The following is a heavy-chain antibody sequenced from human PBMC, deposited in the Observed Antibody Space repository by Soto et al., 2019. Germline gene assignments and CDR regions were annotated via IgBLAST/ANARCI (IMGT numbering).Heavy chain of an antibody. V-gene: IGHV3-23*01. D-gene: IGHD1-20*01. CDR3: TRETVAGITGLDY. Sequence: EVQLLESGGDLVQPGGSLRLSCAASGFNVGAFAVNWVRQAPGKGLEWVSGLRVSDAFIYYADSVRGRFSISRDASENILYLQMNSLRVDDTALYYCTRETVAGITGLDYWGPGTLVTVSS. CDR2: LRVSDAFI. CDR1: GFNVGAFA. J-gene: IGHJ4*02.